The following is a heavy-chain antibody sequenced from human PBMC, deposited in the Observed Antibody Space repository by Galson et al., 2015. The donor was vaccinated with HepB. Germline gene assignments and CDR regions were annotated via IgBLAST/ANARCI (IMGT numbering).Heavy chain of an antibody. CDR2: IDPSDFYT. CDR3: ATNVLTGFYKGAFDY. CDR1: GYSFTSHW. V-gene: IGHV5-10-1*01. J-gene: IGHJ4*02. Sequence: QSGAEVKKPGESLRISCKASGYSFTSHWITWMRQMPGKGLEWMGTIDPSDFYTKYSPSFEGHVSISGDKSISTAYLQWSSLRASDTAMYYCATNVLTGFYKGAFDYWGQGTLVTVSS. D-gene: IGHD3-9*01.